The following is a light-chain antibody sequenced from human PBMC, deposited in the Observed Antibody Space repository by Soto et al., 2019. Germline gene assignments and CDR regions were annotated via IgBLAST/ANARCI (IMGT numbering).Light chain of an antibody. V-gene: IGLV2-14*01. J-gene: IGLJ1*01. Sequence: QSALTQPASVSRSPGQSITISCTGTSTDVGGYNYVSWYQHHPGKAPKLIIYEVSDRPSGVSNRFSGSKSGNTASLTISGLQAEEEADYYCSSYTISSTYVFGTGTKLTVL. CDR2: EVS. CDR1: STDVGGYNY. CDR3: SSYTISSTYV.